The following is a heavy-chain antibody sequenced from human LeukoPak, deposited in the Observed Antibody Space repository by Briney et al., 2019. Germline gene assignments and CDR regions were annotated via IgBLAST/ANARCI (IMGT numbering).Heavy chain of an antibody. CDR2: ITPRDGST. D-gene: IGHD6-19*01. Sequence: ASVKVSCQATGYIFTDYYMHWVRQSPGQGLEWMGVITPRDGSTGYAQKFQDRVSMTRDTSTSTVYMELSSLKSEDTAIYYCARPAADSSGWFAKWGQGTLVTVSS. V-gene: IGHV1-46*03. CDR3: ARPAADSSGWFAK. J-gene: IGHJ4*02. CDR1: GYIFTDYY.